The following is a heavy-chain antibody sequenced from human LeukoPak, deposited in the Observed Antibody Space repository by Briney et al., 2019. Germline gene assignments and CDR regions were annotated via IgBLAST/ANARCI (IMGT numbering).Heavy chain of an antibody. Sequence: SETLSLTCTVSGGSISSGDYYWSWVRQPPGKGLEWIAYMYYSGSTYYNPSLKSRVTMSADTSKNQLSLKLSSVTAADTAVYYCARPYYYDSRIDPWGQGILVTVSS. CDR3: ARPYYYDSRIDP. CDR2: MYYSGST. V-gene: IGHV4-30-4*01. CDR1: GGSISSGDYY. J-gene: IGHJ5*02. D-gene: IGHD3-22*01.